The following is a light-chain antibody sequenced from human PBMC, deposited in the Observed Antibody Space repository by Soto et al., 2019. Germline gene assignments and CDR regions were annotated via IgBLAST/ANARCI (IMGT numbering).Light chain of an antibody. V-gene: IGKV1-5*01. CDR3: QQYSSYWT. J-gene: IGKJ1*01. CDR2: KSS. Sequence: ILMSQSPSSLSASVGDRVTITCRASQGLDRWLAWCQQKPGRAPNLLISKSSTLSQGVPSRFSGFGSATAYILTITDLPPADSATYYCQQYSSYWTFGQGTVVEMK. CDR1: QGLDRW.